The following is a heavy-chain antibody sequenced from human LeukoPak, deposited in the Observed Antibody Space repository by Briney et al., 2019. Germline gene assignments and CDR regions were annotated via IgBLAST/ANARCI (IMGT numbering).Heavy chain of an antibody. V-gene: IGHV1-2*02. D-gene: IGHD3-22*01. CDR3: ARAQTSYYDSSGSPGFGP. Sequence: ASVKVSCKASGYTFTGYYMHWVRQAPGQGLEWMGWINPNSGGTNYAQKFQGRVTMTRDTSISTAYMELSRLRSDDTAVYYCARAQTSYYDSSGSPGFGPWGQGTLVTVSS. CDR1: GYTFTGYY. J-gene: IGHJ5*02. CDR2: INPNSGGT.